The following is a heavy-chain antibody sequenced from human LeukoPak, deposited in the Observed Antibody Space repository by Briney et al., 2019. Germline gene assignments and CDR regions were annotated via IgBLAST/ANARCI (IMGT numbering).Heavy chain of an antibody. CDR1: GYTFTSYY. J-gene: IGHJ4*02. V-gene: IGHV1-46*01. D-gene: IGHD5-24*01. CDR3: ARDWSREAYNAPAGY. CDR2: INPSGGST. Sequence: GASVKVSCKAFGYTFTSYYMHWVRQAPGEGLKWMGIINPSGGSTSYAQNFQGRVTMTTDTSTSTVYMELSSLRSEDTAVYYCARDWSREAYNAPAGYWGQGTLVTVSS.